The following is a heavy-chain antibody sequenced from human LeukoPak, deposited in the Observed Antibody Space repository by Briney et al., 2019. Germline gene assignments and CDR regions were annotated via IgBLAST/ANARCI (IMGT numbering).Heavy chain of an antibody. D-gene: IGHD4-17*01. CDR2: ISWNSASI. V-gene: IGHV3-9*01. J-gene: IGHJ4*02. CDR3: AKTPKTRHGDYVDY. CDR1: GFTFHHYA. Sequence: GGSLRLSCAASGFTFHHYAIHWVRQVPGKGLEWVSGISWNSASIGYADSVKGRFTISRDNAKNSVYLQMNSLRAEDTAVYYCAKTPKTRHGDYVDYWGQGTLVTVSS.